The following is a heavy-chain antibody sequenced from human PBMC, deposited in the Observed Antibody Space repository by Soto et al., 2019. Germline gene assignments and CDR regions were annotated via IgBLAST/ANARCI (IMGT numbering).Heavy chain of an antibody. CDR1: GYTFTSCC. Sequence: GASVKVSCKASGYTFTSCCMSWVRQAPGQGLEWMGWISTYNGNTNYAQKLQGRVTMTTDTSTSTAYMELRSLRSDDTAVYYCARDEDAAMPHFFDYWGQGTPVTVSS. D-gene: IGHD5-18*01. J-gene: IGHJ4*02. CDR2: ISTYNGNT. CDR3: ARDEDAAMPHFFDY. V-gene: IGHV1-18*04.